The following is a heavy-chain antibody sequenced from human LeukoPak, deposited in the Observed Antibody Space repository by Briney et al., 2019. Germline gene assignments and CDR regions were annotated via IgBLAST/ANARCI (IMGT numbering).Heavy chain of an antibody. D-gene: IGHD2-21*02. CDR1: GFTFSSYA. CDR3: ARGKLAYCGGDCYYNWFDP. V-gene: IGHV3-23*01. Sequence: GGSLRLSCAASGFTFSSYAMSWVRQAPGKGLEWVSTISGSGSSTYYADSVKGRFTISRDNSKNTLYLQMNSLRAEDTAVYYCARGKLAYCGGDCYYNWFDPWGQGTLVTVSS. CDR2: ISGSGSST. J-gene: IGHJ5*02.